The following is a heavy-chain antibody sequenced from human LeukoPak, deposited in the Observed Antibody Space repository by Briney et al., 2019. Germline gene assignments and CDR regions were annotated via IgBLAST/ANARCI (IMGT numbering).Heavy chain of an antibody. CDR3: ARESRTIFGLVIIRDYYYYMDV. D-gene: IGHD3/OR15-3a*01. CDR2: ISSSSSTI. Sequence: GGSLRLSCAASGFTFSSYSMNWVRQAPGKGLEWVSYISSSSSTIYYADSVKGRFTISRDNAKNSLYLQMNSLRAEDTAVYYCARESRTIFGLVIIRDYYYYMDVWGKGTTVTVSS. J-gene: IGHJ6*03. V-gene: IGHV3-48*01. CDR1: GFTFSSYS.